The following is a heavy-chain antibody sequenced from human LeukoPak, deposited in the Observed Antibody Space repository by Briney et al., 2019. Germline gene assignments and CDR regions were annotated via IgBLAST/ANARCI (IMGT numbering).Heavy chain of an antibody. V-gene: IGHV3-23*01. CDR2: ISGSGGST. Sequence: GGSLRLSCAASGFTFSSYAMNWFRQAPGQGLEWVSAISGSGGSTYYADSVKGRFTISRDNSNNTLYLQMNSLRAEDTAVYYCARELLIGLLITPLDYWGQGTVVTVSS. CDR3: ARELLIGLLITPLDY. D-gene: IGHD3/OR15-3a*01. J-gene: IGHJ4*02. CDR1: GFTFSSYA.